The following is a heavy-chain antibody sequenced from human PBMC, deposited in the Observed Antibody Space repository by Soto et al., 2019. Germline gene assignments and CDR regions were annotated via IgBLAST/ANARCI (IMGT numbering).Heavy chain of an antibody. CDR3: AKDQTPNYYYGMDV. V-gene: IGHV3-66*01. CDR1: GFTVSSYH. CDR2: LYSAGSA. Sequence: PGESLKISCAASGFTVSSYHMSWVRQAPGKGLEWVSVLYSAGSADFVDSVKGRFTISRDNSKNTLYLQMNSLRAEDTALYYCAKDQTPNYYYGMDVWGQGTTVTVSS. J-gene: IGHJ6*02.